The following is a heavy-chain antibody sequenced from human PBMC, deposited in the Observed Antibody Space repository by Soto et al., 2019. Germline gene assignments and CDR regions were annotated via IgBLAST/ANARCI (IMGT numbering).Heavy chain of an antibody. CDR3: ARGRYCLTGRCFPNWFDS. J-gene: IGHJ5*01. V-gene: IGHV4-30-4*01. D-gene: IGHD2-15*01. CDR2: TYKSATT. CDR1: GDSISTVDYF. Sequence: QVQLLESGPGLVKPSQTLSLTCSVSGDSISTVDYFWAWIRQPPGQALEYIGSTYKSATTYYNPSFESRVAISLDTSKSQFSLNVTSVTVAATAVYFCARGRYCLTGRCFPNWFDSWGQGTLVTVSS.